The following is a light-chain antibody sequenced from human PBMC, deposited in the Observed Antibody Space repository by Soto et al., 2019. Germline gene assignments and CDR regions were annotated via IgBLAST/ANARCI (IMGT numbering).Light chain of an antibody. J-gene: IGKJ5*01. Sequence: EIVMTQSPVTLAVSPGERAHLFCRAGQRVSSNVAWYQQKPGQAPRLIIYGASTRATGIPARFSGSGSGTEFTLTISSLQSEDFAFYYCQQYNNWPPITFGQGTRLEIK. V-gene: IGKV3-15*01. CDR1: QRVSSN. CDR3: QQYNNWPPIT. CDR2: GAS.